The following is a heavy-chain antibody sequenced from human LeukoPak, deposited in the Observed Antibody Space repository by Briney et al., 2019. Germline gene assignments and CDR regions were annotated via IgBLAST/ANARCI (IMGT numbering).Heavy chain of an antibody. Sequence: GGSLRLSCAASGFTFSDYYMSWVRQAPGKGLEWVSYISSSGSTMYYADSVKGRFTISRDNAKNSLYLQMNSLRAEDTAVYYCAKDSQLGAFDYWGQGTLVTVSS. CDR2: ISSSGSTM. D-gene: IGHD7-27*01. J-gene: IGHJ4*02. CDR1: GFTFSDYY. CDR3: AKDSQLGAFDY. V-gene: IGHV3-11*01.